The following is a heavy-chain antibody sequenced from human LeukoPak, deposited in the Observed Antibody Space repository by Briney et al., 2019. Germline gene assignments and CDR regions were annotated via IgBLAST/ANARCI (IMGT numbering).Heavy chain of an antibody. CDR2: ISGSGGST. J-gene: IGHJ4*02. D-gene: IGHD3-10*01. CDR1: GFTFSSYA. CDR3: AKGYYYGSGSYYPFDY. V-gene: IGHV3-23*01. Sequence: GGSLRLSCAASGFTFSSYAMSWVRQAPGKGLESVSAISGSGGSTYSADSVKGRFTISRDNSKNTLYLQMNSLRAEDTAVYYCAKGYYYGSGSYYPFDYWGQGTLVTVSS.